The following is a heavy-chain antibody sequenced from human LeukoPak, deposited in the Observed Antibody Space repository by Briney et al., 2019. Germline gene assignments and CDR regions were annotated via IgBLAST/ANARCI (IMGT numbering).Heavy chain of an antibody. V-gene: IGHV4-38-2*02. J-gene: IGHJ5*02. CDR3: AREKQGFDP. CDR2: IYHSGST. CDR1: GHSISSGYY. Sequence: SETLSLACTVSGHSISSGYYWGWIRQPPGKGLEWIGSIYHSGSTYYNPSRKSRVTISVDTSRNQFSLKLSSVTAADTAVYYCAREKQGFDPWGQGTLVTVSS.